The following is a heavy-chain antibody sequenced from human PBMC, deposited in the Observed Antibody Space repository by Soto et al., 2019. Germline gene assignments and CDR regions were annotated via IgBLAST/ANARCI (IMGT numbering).Heavy chain of an antibody. CDR1: GFTFSSHA. V-gene: IGHV3-23*01. D-gene: IGHD3-22*01. CDR3: AKDLGVFSSSGYDC. J-gene: IGHJ4*02. CDR2: ISGSGGST. Sequence: GSLRRSGAASGFTFSSHAMSWVRQAPGKGLEWVSAISGSGGSTYYADSVKGRFTISRDNSKNTLYLQMNSLRAEDTAVYYCAKDLGVFSSSGYDCWGQGTLVTVSS.